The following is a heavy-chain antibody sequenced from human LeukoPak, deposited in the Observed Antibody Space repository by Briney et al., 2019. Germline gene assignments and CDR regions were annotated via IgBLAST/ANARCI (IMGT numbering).Heavy chain of an antibody. V-gene: IGHV4-34*01. D-gene: IGHD2-2*01. CDR3: ARRSIVVVPAALREWRHNWFDP. CDR2: INHSGST. CDR1: GGSFSGYY. Sequence: SETLSLTCAVYGGSFSGYYWSWIRQPPGKGLEWIGEINHSGSTNYNPSLKSRVTISVDTSKNQFSLKLSSVTAADTAVYYCARRSIVVVPAALREWRHNWFDPWGQGTLVTVSP. J-gene: IGHJ5*02.